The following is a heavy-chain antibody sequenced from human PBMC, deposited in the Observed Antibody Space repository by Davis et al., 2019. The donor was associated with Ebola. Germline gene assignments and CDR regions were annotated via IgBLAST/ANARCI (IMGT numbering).Heavy chain of an antibody. Sequence: PSETLSLTCTVSGGSISSYYWSWIRQHPGKGLEWIGYIYYSGSTYYNPSLKSRVTISVDTSKNQFSLKLSSVTAADTAVYYCARGSGVLRFLEWTSRLNAFDIWGQGTMVTVSS. V-gene: IGHV4-30-4*08. D-gene: IGHD3-3*01. CDR2: IYYSGST. J-gene: IGHJ3*02. CDR1: GGSISSYY. CDR3: ARGSGVLRFLEWTSRLNAFDI.